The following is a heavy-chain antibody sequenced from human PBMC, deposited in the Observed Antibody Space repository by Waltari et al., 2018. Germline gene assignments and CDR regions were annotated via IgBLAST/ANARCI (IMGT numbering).Heavy chain of an antibody. V-gene: IGHV3-7*01. CDR2: IKQDGSET. CDR3: ARDSLATGYWYFDQ. J-gene: IGHJ2*01. Sequence: EVQLVESGGGLVQPGGSLKLSCAAAGCLFSNYWLSWVRQAPGKGLEWVASIKQDGSETYFVDSLKGRFTISRDNTENSMYLQMDSLRAEDTAHYYCARDSLATGYWYFDQWGRGTLVTVSS. D-gene: IGHD6-25*01. CDR1: GCLFSNYW.